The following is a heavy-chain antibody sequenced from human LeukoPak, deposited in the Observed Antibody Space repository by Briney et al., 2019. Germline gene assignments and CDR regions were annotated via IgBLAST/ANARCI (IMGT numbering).Heavy chain of an antibody. Sequence: LSLTCTVSGGSISSSSYYWGWVRRAPGKGLEWVSHVRPGDGPTTYAESVKGRFTISRDNAKNSLYLQMNSLRAEDTAVYYCAREIREDGDYTPDYGMDVWGQGTTVTVSS. CDR3: AREIREDGDYTPDYGMDV. V-gene: IGHV3-11*06. D-gene: IGHD4-17*01. CDR2: VRPGDGPT. CDR1: GGSISSSSYY. J-gene: IGHJ6*02.